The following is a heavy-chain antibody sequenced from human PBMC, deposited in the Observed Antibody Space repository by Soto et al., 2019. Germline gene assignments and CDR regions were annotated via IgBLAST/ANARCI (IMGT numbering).Heavy chain of an antibody. D-gene: IGHD3-3*01. J-gene: IGHJ6*02. V-gene: IGHV4-39*01. CDR1: GGSISSSSYY. Sequence: SETLSLTCTVSGGSISSSSYYWGWIRQPPGKGLEWIGRIYYSGSTYYNPSLKSRDTISVDTSKNQFSLKLSSVTAADTAVYYCVRLGVIGESEKIFGGVYCYGMDVWGQGTTVTVSS. CDR2: IYYSGST. CDR3: VRLGVIGESEKIFGGVYCYGMDV.